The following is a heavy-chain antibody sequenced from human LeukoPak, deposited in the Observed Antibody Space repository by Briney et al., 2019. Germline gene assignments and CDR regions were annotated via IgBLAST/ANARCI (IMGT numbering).Heavy chain of an antibody. CDR3: AREGSSGWYEFWFDP. Sequence: GGSLRLSCTASGFTFNVYSMNWVRQAPGKGLEWVSVIYSAGTTYYADSVKGRFTISRDNSKNTPYLQMNSRRAEDTAVYYCAREGSSGWYEFWFDPWGQGTLVTVSS. J-gene: IGHJ5*02. D-gene: IGHD6-19*01. CDR1: GFTFNVYS. CDR2: IYSAGTT. V-gene: IGHV3-66*01.